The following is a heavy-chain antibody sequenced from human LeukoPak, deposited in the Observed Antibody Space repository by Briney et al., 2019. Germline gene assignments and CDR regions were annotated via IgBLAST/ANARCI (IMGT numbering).Heavy chain of an antibody. CDR1: GFTFSSYG. CDR2: IWYDGSNK. CDR3: ARDLYSGYDSAGY. D-gene: IGHD5-12*01. Sequence: PGGSLRLSCAASGFTFSSYGMHWVRQAPGKGLEWVAVIWYDGSNKYYADSVKGRFTISRDNSKNTLYLQMNSLRAEDTAVYYCARDLYSGYDSAGYWGQGTLVTVSS. V-gene: IGHV3-33*01. J-gene: IGHJ4*02.